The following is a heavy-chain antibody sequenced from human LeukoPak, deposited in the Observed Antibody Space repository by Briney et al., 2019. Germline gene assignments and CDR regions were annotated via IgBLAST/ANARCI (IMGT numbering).Heavy chain of an antibody. CDR3: ARVGCSSTSCPKYFQH. CDR1: GFTFSSYS. J-gene: IGHJ1*01. Sequence: PGGSLRLSCAASGFTFSSYSMNWVRQPPGKGLEWVSSISSSSSYIYYAASVTGRFTISRDNAKNSLYLQMNSLRAEDTAVYYCARVGCSSTSCPKYFQHWGQGTLVTVSS. CDR2: ISSSSSYI. D-gene: IGHD2-2*01. V-gene: IGHV3-21*01.